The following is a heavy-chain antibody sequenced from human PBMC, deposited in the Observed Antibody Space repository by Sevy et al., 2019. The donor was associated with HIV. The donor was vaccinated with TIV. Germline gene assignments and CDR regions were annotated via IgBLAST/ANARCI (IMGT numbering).Heavy chain of an antibody. D-gene: IGHD3-3*01. CDR2: LKSKTDGGTT. V-gene: IGHV3-15*01. CDR3: TTKHGFWSGYYYFDY. J-gene: IGHJ4*02. CDR1: GLTFNNAW. Sequence: GGSLRLSCAASGLTFNNAWMTWVRRAPAMGLEWVGLLKSKTDGGTTDYAAPVKSRFTISRDDSKNTLYLQMNSLKTEDTAVYYCTTKHGFWSGYYYFDYWGQGTLVTVSS.